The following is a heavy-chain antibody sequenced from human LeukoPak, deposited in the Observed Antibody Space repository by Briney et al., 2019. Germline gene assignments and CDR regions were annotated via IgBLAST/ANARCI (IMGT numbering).Heavy chain of an antibody. CDR2: IIPIFGTA. V-gene: IGHV1-69*05. CDR3: ARDGWIRYYGSGSYSGYYFDY. Sequence: SVKVSCKASGGTFSSYAISWVRQAPGQGLEWMGRIIPIFGTANYAQKFQGRVTITTDESTSTAYMELSSLRSEDTAVYYCARDGWIRYYGSGSYSGYYFDYWGQGTLVTVFS. J-gene: IGHJ4*02. CDR1: GGTFSSYA. D-gene: IGHD3-10*01.